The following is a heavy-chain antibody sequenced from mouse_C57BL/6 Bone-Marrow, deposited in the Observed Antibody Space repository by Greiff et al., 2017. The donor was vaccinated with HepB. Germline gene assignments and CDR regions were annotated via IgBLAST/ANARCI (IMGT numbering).Heavy chain of an antibody. J-gene: IGHJ3*01. CDR3: ARPPFAY. CDR1: GFTFSSYG. V-gene: IGHV5-6*01. CDR2: ISSGGSYT. Sequence: EVNVVESGGDLVKPGGSLKLSCAASGFTFSSYGMSWVRQTPDKRLEWVATISSGGSYTYYPDSVKGRFTISRDNAKNTLYLQMSRLKSEDTAMYYCARPPFAYWGQGTLVTVSA.